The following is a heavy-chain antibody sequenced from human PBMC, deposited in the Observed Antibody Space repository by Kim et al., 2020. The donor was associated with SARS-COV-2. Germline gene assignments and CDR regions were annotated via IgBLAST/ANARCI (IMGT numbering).Heavy chain of an antibody. D-gene: IGHD6-13*01. CDR2: ISSSGSTI. Sequence: GGSLRLSCAASGFTFSSYEMNWVRQAPGKGLEWVSYISSSGSTIYYADSVKGRFTISRDNAKNSLYLQMNSLRAEDTAVYYCAREERIAAAGGIDYWGQGTLVTVSS. CDR1: GFTFSSYE. CDR3: AREERIAAAGGIDY. J-gene: IGHJ4*02. V-gene: IGHV3-48*03.